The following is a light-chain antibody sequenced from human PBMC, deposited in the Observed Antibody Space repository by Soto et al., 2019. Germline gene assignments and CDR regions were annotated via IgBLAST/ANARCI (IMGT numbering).Light chain of an antibody. V-gene: IGLV2-11*01. CDR2: DVA. Sequence: QSALTQPRSVSGSPGQAFTISGTVSGYDVCPYNYVSWYQHHPGSPPKLIIYDVARWPSGVPDGFSGPNSGNTASLTISGLQAEDEADYFCCSYAGGYTYLFGTGTKVNVL. CDR1: GYDVCPYNY. J-gene: IGLJ1*01. CDR3: CSYAGGYTYL.